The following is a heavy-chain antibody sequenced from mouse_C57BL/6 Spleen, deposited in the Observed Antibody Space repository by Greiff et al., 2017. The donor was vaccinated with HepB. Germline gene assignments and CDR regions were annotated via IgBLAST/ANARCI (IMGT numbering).Heavy chain of an antibody. CDR3: ARTYYGSSRYFDV. D-gene: IGHD1-1*01. CDR2: IYPGSGST. J-gene: IGHJ1*03. V-gene: IGHV1-55*01. CDR1: GYTFTSYW. Sequence: QVQLKQPGAELVKPGASVKMSCKASGYTFTSYWITWVKQRPGQGLEWIGDIYPGSGSTNYNEKFKSKATLTVDTSSSTAYMQLSSLTSEDSAVYYCARTYYGSSRYFDVWGTGTTVTVSS.